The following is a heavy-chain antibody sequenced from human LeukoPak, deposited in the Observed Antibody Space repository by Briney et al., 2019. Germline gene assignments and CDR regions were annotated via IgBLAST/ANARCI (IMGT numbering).Heavy chain of an antibody. CDR2: ISSSSSYI. CDR3: ARDGVVVTAIGFDY. D-gene: IGHD2-21*02. J-gene: IGHJ4*02. Sequence: GGSLRLSCAASGFTFSSYSMNWVRQAPGKGREWVSSISSSSSYIYYADSVKGRFTISRDNAKNSLYLQMNSLRAEDTAVYYCARDGVVVTAIGFDYWGQGTLVTVSS. CDR1: GFTFSSYS. V-gene: IGHV3-21*01.